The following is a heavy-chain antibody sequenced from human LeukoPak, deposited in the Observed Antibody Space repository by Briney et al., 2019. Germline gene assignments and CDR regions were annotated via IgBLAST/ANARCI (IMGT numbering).Heavy chain of an antibody. CDR1: GYTFTSYD. Sequence: ASVKVSCKASGYTFTSYDINWVRQATGQGREWMGWMNPNSGNTGYAQKFQGRVIMTRNTSISTAYLELSSLRSEDTAVYYCARGERATDHRNDIVVVPVGYYMDVWGKGTTVTVSS. CDR3: ARGERATDHRNDIVVVPVGYYMDV. CDR2: MNPNSGNT. J-gene: IGHJ6*03. D-gene: IGHD2-2*01. V-gene: IGHV1-8*01.